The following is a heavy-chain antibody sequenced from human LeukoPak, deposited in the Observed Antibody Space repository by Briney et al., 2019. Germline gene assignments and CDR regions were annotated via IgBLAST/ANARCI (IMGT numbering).Heavy chain of an antibody. Sequence: SGGSLRLSCAASGFTFSSYAMSWVRQAPGKGLEWVSAISGSGGSTYYADSVKGRFTISRDNSKNTLYLQMNSLRSDDTAVYYCARTDGDYGDYGTWGQGTLVTVSS. J-gene: IGHJ5*02. CDR1: GFTFSSYA. D-gene: IGHD4-17*01. V-gene: IGHV3-23*01. CDR2: ISGSGGST. CDR3: ARTDGDYGDYGT.